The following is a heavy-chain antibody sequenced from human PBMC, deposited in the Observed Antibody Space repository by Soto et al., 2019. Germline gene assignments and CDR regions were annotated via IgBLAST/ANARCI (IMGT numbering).Heavy chain of an antibody. D-gene: IGHD2-15*01. V-gene: IGHV2-5*02. CDR1: GFSLSTSGVG. Sequence: QITLKESGPTLVKPTQTLTLTCTFSGFSLSTSGVGVGWIRQPPGKALEWLALIYWDDDKRYSPSLKSRLTTTNGPSKHQVVHTTANMGTVATATYFCAHRRSYCSGGSCYSGFDYWGQGTLVTVSS. CDR3: AHRRSYCSGGSCYSGFDY. J-gene: IGHJ4*02. CDR2: IYWDDDK.